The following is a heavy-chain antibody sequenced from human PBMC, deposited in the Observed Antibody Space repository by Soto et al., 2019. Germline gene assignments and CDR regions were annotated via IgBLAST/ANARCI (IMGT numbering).Heavy chain of an antibody. Sequence: ASVKVSCKASGYTFTGYYMHWVRQAPGQGLEWMGWINPNSGGTNYAQKFQGWVTMTRDTSISTAYMELSRLRSDDTAVYYCARVSSYSSSWFPGYYYGMDVWGQGTTVTVSS. CDR1: GYTFTGYY. CDR3: ARVSSYSSSWFPGYYYGMDV. J-gene: IGHJ6*02. D-gene: IGHD6-13*01. CDR2: INPNSGGT. V-gene: IGHV1-2*04.